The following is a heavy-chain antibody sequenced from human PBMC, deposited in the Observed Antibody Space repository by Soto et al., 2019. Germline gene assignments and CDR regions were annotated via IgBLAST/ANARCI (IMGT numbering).Heavy chain of an antibody. J-gene: IGHJ3*02. V-gene: IGHV4-59*08. D-gene: IGHD2-2*01. Sequence: QVQLQESGPGLVKPSETLSLTCTVSGGSISSYYWSWIRQPPGKGLEWIGYIYYSGSTNYNPSLKSRLTISVDTSKNQFPLKLSSVTAADTAVYYCARTRTRWGSDAFDIWGQGTMVTVSS. CDR2: IYYSGST. CDR1: GGSISSYY. CDR3: ARTRTRWGSDAFDI.